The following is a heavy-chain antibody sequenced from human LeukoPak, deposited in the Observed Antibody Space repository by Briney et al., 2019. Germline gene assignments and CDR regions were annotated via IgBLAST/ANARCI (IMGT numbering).Heavy chain of an antibody. CDR3: ARDRGYDFWSGLFDY. CDR2: ISSSSSYI. Sequence: GGSLRLSCAASGFTLSSYSMNWVRQAPGKGLEWVSSISSSSSYIYYADSVKGRFTISRDNAKNSPYLQMNSLRAEDTAVYYCARDRGYDFWSGLFDYWGQGTLVTVSS. D-gene: IGHD3-3*01. V-gene: IGHV3-21*01. J-gene: IGHJ4*02. CDR1: GFTLSSYS.